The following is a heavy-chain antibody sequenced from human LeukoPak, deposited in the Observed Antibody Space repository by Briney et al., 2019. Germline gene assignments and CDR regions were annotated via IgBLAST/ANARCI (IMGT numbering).Heavy chain of an antibody. V-gene: IGHV4-31*03. CDR1: GGSISSGGYY. J-gene: IGHJ5*02. Sequence: TSETLSLTCTVSGGSISSGGYYWSWIRQHPGKGLEWIGYIYYSGSTYYNSSLKSRVTISVDTSKNQFSLKLSSVTAADAAVYYCARRSSSWYGGGWFDPWGQGTLVTVSS. CDR2: IYYSGST. CDR3: ARRSSSWYGGGWFDP. D-gene: IGHD6-13*01.